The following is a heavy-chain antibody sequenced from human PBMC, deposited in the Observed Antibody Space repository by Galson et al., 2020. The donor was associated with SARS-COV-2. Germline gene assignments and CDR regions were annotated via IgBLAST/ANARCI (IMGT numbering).Heavy chain of an antibody. D-gene: IGHD2-8*01. CDR1: GGSFSDYS. Sequence: SETLSLTCAVYGGSFSDYSWTWVRQPPGKGLEWIGEISHSGSTNYSPSLKRRVFMSVDTSKNQFSLKLSSVTAADTAVYFCARGGSRPIMVFDYYYFYMDFWGKGTTVTVSS. V-gene: IGHV4-34*01. J-gene: IGHJ6*03. CDR3: ARGGSRPIMVFDYYYFYMDF. CDR2: ISHSGST.